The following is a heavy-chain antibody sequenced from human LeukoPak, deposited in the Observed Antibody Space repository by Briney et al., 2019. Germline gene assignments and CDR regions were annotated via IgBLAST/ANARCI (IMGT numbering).Heavy chain of an antibody. D-gene: IGHD2-15*01. CDR1: GLAFSAYK. CDR3: VVGGSPGY. CDR2: ISTDGYTT. V-gene: IGHV3-74*01. J-gene: IGHJ4*02. Sequence: PGGSLRLSCAASGLAFSAYKMHWVRQAPRKGLVWVSRISTDGYTTDYADFVQGRFTASRDNTKNTWSLEMNSLRAEDTAVYYCVVGGSPGYRGQGTLVTVSS.